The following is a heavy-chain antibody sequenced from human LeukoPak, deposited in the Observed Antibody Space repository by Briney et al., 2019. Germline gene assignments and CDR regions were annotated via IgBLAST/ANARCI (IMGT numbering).Heavy chain of an antibody. CDR1: GFTFSSYS. V-gene: IGHV3-21*04. J-gene: IGHJ4*02. CDR2: ISSSSSYT. Sequence: GGSLRLSCAASGFTFSSYSMNWVRQAPGKGLEWVSSISSSSSYTYYADSVKGRFTISRDNSKNTLYLQMNSLRGEDTAVYYCAKSQSSGRLFHFDYWGQGTLVTVSS. CDR3: AKSQSSGRLFHFDY. D-gene: IGHD1-26*01.